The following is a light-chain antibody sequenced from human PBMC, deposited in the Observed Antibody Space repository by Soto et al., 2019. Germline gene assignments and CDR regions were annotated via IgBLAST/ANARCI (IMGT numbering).Light chain of an antibody. CDR2: KAS. V-gene: IGKV1-5*03. CDR3: QQYNTYSRT. Sequence: DIPMTQSPSTLSASVGDRVTITCRARQSISTWLAWYQQKPGKAPKLLIYKASSLEGGVPSRFSGSGSGTEFTLTISSLQPDDFATYYCQQYNTYSRTFGQGTKLEIK. CDR1: QSISTW. J-gene: IGKJ2*01.